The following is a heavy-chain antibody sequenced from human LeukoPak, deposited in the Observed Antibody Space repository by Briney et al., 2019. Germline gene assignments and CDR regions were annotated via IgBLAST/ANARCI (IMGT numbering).Heavy chain of an antibody. V-gene: IGHV4-34*01. CDR2: INHSGST. D-gene: IGHD4-17*01. CDR1: GDSITGYY. Sequence: SETLSLTCTVSGDSITGYYWSWIRQPPGKGLEWIGEINHSGSTNYNPSLKSRVTISVDTSKNQFSLRLSSVTAADTAVYYCASGTVMLSWGQGTLVTVSS. CDR3: ASGTVMLS. J-gene: IGHJ5*02.